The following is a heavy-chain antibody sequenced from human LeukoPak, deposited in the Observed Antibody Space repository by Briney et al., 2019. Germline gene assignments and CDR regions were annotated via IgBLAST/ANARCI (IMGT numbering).Heavy chain of an antibody. D-gene: IGHD6-6*01. CDR3: AKDVRFDY. J-gene: IGHJ4*02. Sequence: PGGSLRLSCTASGFNFRSAWMSWARQAPGKGLEWVANIKQDGSEKYYVDSVKGRFTISRDNAKNSLYLQMNSLRAEDTAVYYCAKDVRFDYWGQGTLVTVSS. V-gene: IGHV3-7*01. CDR2: IKQDGSEK. CDR1: GFNFRSAW.